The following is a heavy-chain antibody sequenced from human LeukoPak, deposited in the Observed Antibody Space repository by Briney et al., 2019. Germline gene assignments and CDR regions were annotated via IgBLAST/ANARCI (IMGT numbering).Heavy chain of an antibody. V-gene: IGHV3-23*01. CDR3: GRDHGRGYYYYGMDV. CDR2: ISGSGGST. Sequence: GGSLRLSCAASGFTFSSYAMSWVRQAPGKGLEWVSAISGSGGSTYYADSVKGRFTISRDNSKNTLYLQMNSLRAEDTAVYYCGRDHGRGYYYYGMDVWGQGTTVTVSS. D-gene: IGHD1-26*01. J-gene: IGHJ6*02. CDR1: GFTFSSYA.